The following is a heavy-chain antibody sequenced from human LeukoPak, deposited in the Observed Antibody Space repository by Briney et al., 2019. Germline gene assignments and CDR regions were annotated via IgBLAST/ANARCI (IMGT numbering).Heavy chain of an antibody. CDR1: GGSISSGGYY. CDR2: IYYSGST. CDR3: ARTGYSSSWYYFDY. J-gene: IGHJ4*02. V-gene: IGHV4-31*03. Sequence: SETLSLTCTVSGGSISSGGYYWSWIRQHPGKGLEWIGYIYYSGSTYYNPSLKSRVTISVDTSKNQFSLKLGSVTAADTAVYYCARTGYSSSWYYFDYWGQGTLVTVSS. D-gene: IGHD6-13*01.